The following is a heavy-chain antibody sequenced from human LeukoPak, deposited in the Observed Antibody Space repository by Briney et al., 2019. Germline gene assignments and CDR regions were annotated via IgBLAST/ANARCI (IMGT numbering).Heavy chain of an antibody. V-gene: IGHV4-61*02. CDR3: ARAEAVDIWWYLDL. CDR2: IYTSGST. CDR1: GGSISSGSYY. D-gene: IGHD6-19*01. Sequence: PSETLSLTCTVSGGSISSGSYYWNWIRQPAGKGLEWIGRIYTSGSTRYNPSLKSRVTISLDTSKNQFSLKLTSMTAGDTAVYYYARAEAVDIWWYLDLWGRGTLVTVSS. J-gene: IGHJ2*01.